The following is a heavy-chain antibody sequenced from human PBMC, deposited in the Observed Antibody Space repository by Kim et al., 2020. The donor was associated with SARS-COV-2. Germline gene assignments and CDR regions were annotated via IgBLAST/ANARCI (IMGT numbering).Heavy chain of an antibody. J-gene: IGHJ6*02. V-gene: IGHV5-10-1*01. D-gene: IGHD3-10*01. CDR1: GYSFTSYW. Sequence: GESLKISCKGSGYSFTSYWISWVRQMPGKGLEWMGRIDPSDSYTNYSASFQGHVTISADKSISTAYLQWSSLKASDTAMYYCARHYGSGYYYYYGIDVWGQGTTVTVSS. CDR3: ARHYGSGYYYYYGIDV. CDR2: IDPSDSYT.